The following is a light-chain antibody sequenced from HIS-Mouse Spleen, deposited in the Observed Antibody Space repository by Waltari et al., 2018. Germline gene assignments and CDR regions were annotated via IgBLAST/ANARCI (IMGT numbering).Light chain of an antibody. CDR2: AAS. CDR3: QQYYSYPRT. Sequence: AIRMTQSPSSLSASTEDRVTITSRASQGISSYLAWYQQKPGKAPKLLIYAASTLQSGVPSRFSGSGSGTDFTLTISCLQSEDFATYYCQQYYSYPRTFGQGTKVEIK. CDR1: QGISSY. V-gene: IGKV1-8*01. J-gene: IGKJ1*01.